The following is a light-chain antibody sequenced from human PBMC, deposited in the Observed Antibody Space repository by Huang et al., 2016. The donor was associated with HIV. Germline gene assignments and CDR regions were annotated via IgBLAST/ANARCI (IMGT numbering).Light chain of an antibody. V-gene: IGKV1-39*01. Sequence: DIQMTQSPSSLSVSLGDRVTITCRASQSIDIYLNWYQQKPGKAPKLLISAASKLQSGVPSKFSGSGSGTEFTLTISNLQPEDFATYHCQQSYSTPRTFGQGTKLEIK. J-gene: IGKJ2*01. CDR1: QSIDIY. CDR2: AAS. CDR3: QQSYSTPRT.